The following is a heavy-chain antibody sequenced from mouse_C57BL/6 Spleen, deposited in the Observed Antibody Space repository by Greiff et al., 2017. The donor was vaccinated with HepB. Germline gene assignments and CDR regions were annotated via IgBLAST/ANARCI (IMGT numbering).Heavy chain of an antibody. J-gene: IGHJ4*01. CDR2: IYPGDGDT. CDR3: ARTYYSNYDAMDY. CDR1: GYAFSSSW. D-gene: IGHD2-5*01. Sequence: QVQLQQSGPELVKPGASVKISCKASGYAFSSSWMNWVKQRPGKGLEWIGRIYPGDGDTNYNQKFKGKATLTVDKSSSTAHMELRSLTSEDSAVYYCARTYYSNYDAMDYWGQGTSVTVSS. V-gene: IGHV1-82*01.